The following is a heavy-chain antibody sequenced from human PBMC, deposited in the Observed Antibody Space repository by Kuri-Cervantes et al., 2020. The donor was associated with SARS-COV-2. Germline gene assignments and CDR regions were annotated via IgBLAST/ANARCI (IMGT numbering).Heavy chain of an antibody. CDR3: ARGRIRPFDY. V-gene: IGHV4-59*12. CDR1: GGSISSYY. CDR2: IYYSGST. Sequence: ESLKISCTVSGGSISSYYWSWIRQPPGKGLEWIGYIYYSGSTYYNPSLKSRVTISVDTSKNQFSLKLSSVTAADTAVYYCARGRIRPFDYWGQGTLVTVSS. J-gene: IGHJ4*02.